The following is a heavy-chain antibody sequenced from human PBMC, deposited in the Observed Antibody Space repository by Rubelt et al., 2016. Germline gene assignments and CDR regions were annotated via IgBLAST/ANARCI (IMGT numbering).Heavy chain of an antibody. V-gene: IGHV3-53*01. CDR3: ARGKSSSGNLLDY. Sequence: LQLQESGPGLVKPSETLSLTCTVSGGSIRSSSHYWGWVRQPPGKGLEWVSVIYSGGNTYYADSVKGRFTMSRDNSKNTLYLQMNSLAVEDTAVYYCARGKSSSGNLLDYWGQGTLVTVSS. CDR1: GGSIRSSSHY. D-gene: IGHD3-22*01. CDR2: IYSGGNT. J-gene: IGHJ4*02.